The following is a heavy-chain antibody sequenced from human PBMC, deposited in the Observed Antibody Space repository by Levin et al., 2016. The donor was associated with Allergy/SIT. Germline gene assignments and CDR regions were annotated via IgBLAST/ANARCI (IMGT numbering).Heavy chain of an antibody. Sequence: GSLRLSCTVSGGSISSSSYYWGWIRQPPGKGLEWIGSIYYSGSTYYNPSLKSRVTISVDTSKNQFSLKLSSVTAADTAVYYCARHEYQFGEPTKFDYWGQGTLVTVSS. D-gene: IGHD3-10*01. V-gene: IGHV4-39*01. CDR3: ARHEYQFGEPTKFDY. CDR2: IYYSGST. CDR1: GGSISSSSYY. J-gene: IGHJ4*02.